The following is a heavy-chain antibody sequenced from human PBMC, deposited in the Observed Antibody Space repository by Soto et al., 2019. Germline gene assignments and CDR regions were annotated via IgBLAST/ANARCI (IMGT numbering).Heavy chain of an antibody. D-gene: IGHD3-22*01. CDR1: GFTFSSYS. CDR3: AREDDSSGYFRY. Sequence: GGSLRLSCAASGFTFSSYSMNWVRQAPGKGLEWVSYISSSSSTIYYADSVKGRFAISRDNAKNSLYLQMNSLRDEDTAVYYCAREDDSSGYFRYWGQGTLVTVSS. V-gene: IGHV3-48*02. J-gene: IGHJ4*02. CDR2: ISSSSSTI.